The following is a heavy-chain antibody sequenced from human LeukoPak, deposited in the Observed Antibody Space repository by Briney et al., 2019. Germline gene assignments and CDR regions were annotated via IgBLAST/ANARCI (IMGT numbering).Heavy chain of an antibody. Sequence: PGGSLRLSCVASGFNFSIYAMSWVRQAPGRGLQWASLLSDSGEITYYTDSVKGRFTISRDNSNNTLHLHMTSLRAEDTAVYYCAKGRFYYDSGSPLSLWGQGTMVTVSS. CDR1: GFNFSIYA. J-gene: IGHJ3*01. V-gene: IGHV3-23*01. CDR2: LSDSGEIT. D-gene: IGHD3-10*01. CDR3: AKGRFYYDSGSPLSL.